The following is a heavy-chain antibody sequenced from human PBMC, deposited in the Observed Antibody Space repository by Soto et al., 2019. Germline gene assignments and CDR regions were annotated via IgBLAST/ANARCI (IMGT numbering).Heavy chain of an antibody. Sequence: QVQLQESGPGLVKPSETLSLTCTVSGGSISSYYWSWIRQPPGKGLEWIGYIYYSGSTNYNPSLKSRVTISVDTSKNQFSLKLSSVTAADTAVYYCARGGWWGSGSYPLGMDVWGQGTTVTVSS. CDR2: IYYSGST. J-gene: IGHJ6*02. D-gene: IGHD3-10*01. CDR3: ARGGWWGSGSYPLGMDV. CDR1: GGSISSYY. V-gene: IGHV4-59*01.